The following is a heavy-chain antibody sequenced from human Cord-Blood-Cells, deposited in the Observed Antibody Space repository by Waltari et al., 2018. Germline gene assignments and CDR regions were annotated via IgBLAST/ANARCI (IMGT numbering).Heavy chain of an antibody. CDR2: INHSGST. Sequence: QVQLQQWGAGLLKPSETLSLTCAVYGGSFRGFYWSWIRQPQGKGLEWIGEINHSGSTNYNPSLKSRVTISVDTSKNQFSLKLSSVTAADTAVYYCARSSSSYWYFDLWGRGTLVTVSS. V-gene: IGHV4-34*01. CDR3: ARSSSSYWYFDL. CDR1: GGSFRGFY. D-gene: IGHD6-6*01. J-gene: IGHJ2*01.